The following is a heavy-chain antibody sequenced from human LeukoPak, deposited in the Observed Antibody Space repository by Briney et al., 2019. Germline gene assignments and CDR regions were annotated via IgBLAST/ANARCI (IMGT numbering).Heavy chain of an antibody. Sequence: GGSLRLSCAASGFTFSSYSMNWVRQAPGKGLEWVSYISSSSSTIYYADSVKGRFTISRDNAKNSLYLQMNSLRAEDTAVCYCARESAAAGRYYFDYWGQGTLVTVSS. CDR3: ARESAAAGRYYFDY. V-gene: IGHV3-48*01. CDR2: ISSSSSTI. J-gene: IGHJ4*02. D-gene: IGHD6-13*01. CDR1: GFTFSSYS.